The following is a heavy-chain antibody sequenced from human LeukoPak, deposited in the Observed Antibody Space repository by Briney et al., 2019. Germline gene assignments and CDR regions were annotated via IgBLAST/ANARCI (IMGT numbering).Heavy chain of an antibody. D-gene: IGHD6-6*01. CDR1: GYSFTSYW. J-gene: IGHJ4*02. CDR3: ATTSRHFDY. Sequence: PGESLKISCTGSGYSFTSYWIGWVRQMPGRGLEWMGIVYPGDSETRYSPSLQGRVTISADRSINTAYLQWSSLRASDTAIYYCATTSRHFDYWGQGTLLTVSS. CDR2: VYPGDSET. V-gene: IGHV5-51*01.